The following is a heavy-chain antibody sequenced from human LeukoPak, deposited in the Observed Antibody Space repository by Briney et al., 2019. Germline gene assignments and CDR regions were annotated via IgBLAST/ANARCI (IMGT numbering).Heavy chain of an antibody. D-gene: IGHD3-16*01. CDR3: AKSGGFEDYYGMDV. CDR1: GFTFSSYG. CDR2: ISYDGSNK. J-gene: IGHJ6*02. Sequence: PGRSLRLSCAASGFTFSSYGMHWVRQAPGKGLEWVAVISYDGSNKYYADSVKGRFTISRDNSKNTLYLQMNSLRAEDTAVYYCAKSGGFEDYYGMDVWGQGTTVTVSS. V-gene: IGHV3-30*18.